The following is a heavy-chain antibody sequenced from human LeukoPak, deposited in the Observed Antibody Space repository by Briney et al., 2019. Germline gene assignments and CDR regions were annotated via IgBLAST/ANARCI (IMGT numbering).Heavy chain of an antibody. J-gene: IGHJ3*02. CDR2: IYYSGST. Sequence: SETLSLTCTVSGGSISSGDYYWSWIRQPPGKGLEWTGYIYYSGSTYYNPSLKSRVTISVDTSKNQFSLKLSSVTAADTAVYYCARVAGTTAFDIWGQGTMVTVSS. D-gene: IGHD1-1*01. CDR3: ARVAGTTAFDI. V-gene: IGHV4-30-4*01. CDR1: GGSISSGDYY.